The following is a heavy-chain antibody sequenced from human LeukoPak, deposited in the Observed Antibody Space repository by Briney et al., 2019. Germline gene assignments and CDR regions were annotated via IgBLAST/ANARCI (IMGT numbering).Heavy chain of an antibody. J-gene: IGHJ4*02. V-gene: IGHV3-21*06. D-gene: IGHD2-21*02. CDR1: GFTFSSYA. CDR3: ARGGTYCGNDCYATRY. CDR2: IRSNSSST. Sequence: GGSLRLSCAASGFTFSSYAMNWVRQAPGKGLEWVSSIRSNSSSTYYADSVKGRFIISRDNTKNSLYLQMNSLRADDTAVYYCARGGTYCGNDCYATRYWGQGTLVTVSS.